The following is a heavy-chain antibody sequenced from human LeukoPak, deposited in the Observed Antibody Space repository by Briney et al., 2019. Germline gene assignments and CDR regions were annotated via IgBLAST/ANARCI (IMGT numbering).Heavy chain of an antibody. D-gene: IGHD6-13*01. CDR1: GFTFSSYA. CDR3: AKGVKFIAAAGLDAFDI. Sequence: GGSLRLSCAASGFTFSSYAMSWVRQAPGKGLEWVSAISGSGGSTYYADSVKGRFTTSRDNSKNTLYLQMNGLRAEDTAVYYCAKGVKFIAAAGLDAFDIWGQGTMVTVSS. V-gene: IGHV3-23*01. J-gene: IGHJ3*02. CDR2: ISGSGGST.